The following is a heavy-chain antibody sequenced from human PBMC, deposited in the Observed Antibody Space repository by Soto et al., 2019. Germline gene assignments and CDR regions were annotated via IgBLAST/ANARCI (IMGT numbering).Heavy chain of an antibody. V-gene: IGHV4-30-4*01. Sequence: QVQLQESGPGLVKPSQTLSLTCTVSGGSISSGDYYWSWIRQPPGKGLEWIGYIYYSGSTYYNPSLTSRVTISVDTSKNQCSLKLSSVPAADTAVYYCARALSYSHRDAFDIWGQGTMVTVSS. CDR1: GGSISSGDYY. CDR2: IYYSGST. J-gene: IGHJ3*02. CDR3: ARALSYSHRDAFDI. D-gene: IGHD4-4*01.